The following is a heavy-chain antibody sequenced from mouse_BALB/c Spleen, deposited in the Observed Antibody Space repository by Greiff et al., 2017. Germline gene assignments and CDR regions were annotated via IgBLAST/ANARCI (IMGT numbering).Heavy chain of an antibody. J-gene: IGHJ4*01. D-gene: IGHD3-1*01. CDR1: GYSITSDYA. Sequence: EVMLVESGPGLVKPSQSLSLTCTVTGYSITSDYAWNWIRQFPGNKLEWMGYISYSGSTSYNPSLKSRISITRDTSKNQFFLQLNSVTTEDTATYYCARGGTARAPYAMNYWGQGTSVTVSS. CDR3: ARGGTARAPYAMNY. CDR2: ISYSGST. V-gene: IGHV3-2*02.